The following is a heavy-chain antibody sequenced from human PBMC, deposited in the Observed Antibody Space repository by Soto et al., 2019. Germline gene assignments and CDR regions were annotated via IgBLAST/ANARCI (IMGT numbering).Heavy chain of an antibody. CDR2: IYYTGNT. Sequence: SETLSLTCTVCGSSISPFYWSWIRQPPGKGLEWIGNIYYTGNTKYNPSLKSRVTLSLGTSRNQLSLKLSSVTAADTAMYYCTRVGGYYGDYPNFDYWGPGTLVTVSS. CDR3: TRVGGYYGDYPNFDY. V-gene: IGHV4-59*01. D-gene: IGHD4-17*01. J-gene: IGHJ4*01. CDR1: GSSISPFY.